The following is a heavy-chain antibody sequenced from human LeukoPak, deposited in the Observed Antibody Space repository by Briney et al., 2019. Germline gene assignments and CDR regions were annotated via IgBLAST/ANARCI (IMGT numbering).Heavy chain of an antibody. D-gene: IGHD3-16*02. CDR2: IYYSGST. V-gene: IGHV4-59*01. CDR1: SGSISSYY. J-gene: IGHJ6*02. CDR3: ARLLDPLGYRDYVWGSYRYYYGMDV. Sequence: SETLSLTCTVSSGSISSYYWSWIRQPPGKGLEWIGYIYYSGSTNYNPSLKSRVTISVDTSKNQFSLKLSSVTAADTAVYYCARLLDPLGYRDYVWGSYRYYYGMDVWGQGTTVTVSS.